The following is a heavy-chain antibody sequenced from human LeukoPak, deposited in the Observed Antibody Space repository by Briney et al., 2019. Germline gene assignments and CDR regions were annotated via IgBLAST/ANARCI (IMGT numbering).Heavy chain of an antibody. CDR1: GFTFSSYS. D-gene: IGHD2-2*01. CDR3: ARDLSGIVVVPAATYFDY. Sequence: GGSLRLSCAASGFTFSSYSMNWVRQAPGKGLEWVSYISSSSSTIYYADSVKGRFTISRDNAKNSLYLQMNSLRAEDTAVYYCARDLSGIVVVPAATYFDYWGQGTLVTVSS. J-gene: IGHJ4*02. CDR2: ISSSSSTI. V-gene: IGHV3-48*04.